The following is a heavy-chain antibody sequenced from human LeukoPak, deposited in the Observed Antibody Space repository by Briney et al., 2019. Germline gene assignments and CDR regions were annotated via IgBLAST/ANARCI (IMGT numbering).Heavy chain of an antibody. J-gene: IGHJ6*02. V-gene: IGHV4-39*01. CDR3: ARMSCSGGSCHGYYYYGMEV. CDR1: GGSISIISYY. Sequence: SETLSLTCTVSGGSISIISYYWGWIRQPPGKGLEWIGSIYYSGATYYNPSLKGRLTISVDTSQTQFSLKLSSATAADTAVYYCARMSCSGGSCHGYYYYGMEVWGQGTTVTVSS. D-gene: IGHD2-15*01. CDR2: IYYSGAT.